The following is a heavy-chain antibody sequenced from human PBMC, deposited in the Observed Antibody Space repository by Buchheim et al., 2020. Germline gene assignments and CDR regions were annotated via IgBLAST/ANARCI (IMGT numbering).Heavy chain of an antibody. CDR1: GFTFSSHS. CDR2: ISSRSSIK. V-gene: IGHV3-48*02. CDR3: ARGGSSWPDFDY. J-gene: IGHJ4*02. Sequence: VQLVESGGGVVQPGRSLRLSCAASGFTFSSHSMNWVRQAPGKGLEWVSYISSRSSIKDYPHSVKGRFTISRDDAKNSLYLQMNSLRDEDTAVYYCARGGSSWPDFDYWGQGIL. D-gene: IGHD2-15*01.